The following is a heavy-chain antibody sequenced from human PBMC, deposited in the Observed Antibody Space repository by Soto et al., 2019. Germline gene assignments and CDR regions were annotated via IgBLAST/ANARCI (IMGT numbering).Heavy chain of an antibody. V-gene: IGHV3-30*18. Sequence: GGSLRLSCAASGFTFSSYGMHWVRQAPGKGLELVAVISYDGSNKYYADSVKGRFTISRDNSKNTLYLQMNSLRAEDTAVYYCAKVGWDGDYVEDYYYYIDVWGKGTTVTVSS. CDR1: GFTFSSYG. D-gene: IGHD4-17*01. CDR3: AKVGWDGDYVEDYYYYIDV. CDR2: ISYDGSNK. J-gene: IGHJ6*03.